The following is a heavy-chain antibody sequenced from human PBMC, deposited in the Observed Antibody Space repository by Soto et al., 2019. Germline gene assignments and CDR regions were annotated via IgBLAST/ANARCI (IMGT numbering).Heavy chain of an antibody. D-gene: IGHD3-22*01. CDR2: IIPILGIA. V-gene: IGHV1-69*02. Sequence: SVKVSCKASGGTFSSYTISWVRQAPGQGLEWMGRIIPILGIANYAQKFQGRVTITRDTSASTAYMELSSLRSEDTAVYYCARGDSSGYYRYYYYGMDVWGQGTTVTVSS. J-gene: IGHJ6*02. CDR1: GGTFSSYT. CDR3: ARGDSSGYYRYYYYGMDV.